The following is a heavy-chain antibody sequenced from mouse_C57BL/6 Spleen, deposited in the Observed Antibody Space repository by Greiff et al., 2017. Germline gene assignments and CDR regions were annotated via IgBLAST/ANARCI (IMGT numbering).Heavy chain of an antibody. CDR3: ARGGLYPYYFDY. Sequence: QVQLKQSGPELVKPGASVKISCKASGYAFSSSWMNWVKQRPGKGLEWIGRIYPADGDTNYNGKFKGKATLTADKSSSTAYMQLSSLTSEDSAVYFCARGGLYPYYFDYWGQGTTLTVSS. J-gene: IGHJ2*01. V-gene: IGHV1-82*01. CDR1: GYAFSSSW. D-gene: IGHD3-3*01. CDR2: IYPADGDT.